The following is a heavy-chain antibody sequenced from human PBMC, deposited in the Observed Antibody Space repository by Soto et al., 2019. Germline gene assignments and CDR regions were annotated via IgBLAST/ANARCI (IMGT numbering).Heavy chain of an antibody. V-gene: IGHV3-23*01. CDR3: AKGSLVVVVAADYYGMDV. CDR1: GFTFSSYA. CDR2: ISGSGGST. Sequence: GESLKISCAASGFTFSSYAMSWVRQAPGKGLEWVSAISGSGGSTYYADSVKGRFTISRDNSKNTLYLQMNSLRAEDTAVYYCAKGSLVVVVAADYYGMDVWGQGTTVTVSS. J-gene: IGHJ6*02. D-gene: IGHD2-15*01.